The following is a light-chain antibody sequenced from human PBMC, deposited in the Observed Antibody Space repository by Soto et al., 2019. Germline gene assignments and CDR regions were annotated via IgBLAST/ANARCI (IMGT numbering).Light chain of an antibody. CDR3: SSYTTSSTYV. Sequence: QSVLTQPASVSGSPGQSITISCTGTSTDVGANNYVSWYQQHPGKAPKLMIYEVTNRPSGVSNRFSGSKSGNTASLTISGVQPEDEADYYCSSYTTSSTYVFGTGTKVTVL. CDR1: STDVGANNY. J-gene: IGLJ1*01. V-gene: IGLV2-14*01. CDR2: EVT.